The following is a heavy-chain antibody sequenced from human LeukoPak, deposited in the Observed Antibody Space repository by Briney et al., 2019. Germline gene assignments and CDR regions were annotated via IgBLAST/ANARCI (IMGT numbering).Heavy chain of an antibody. V-gene: IGHV4-39*01. CDR3: ARFDIAVAGTGFDP. J-gene: IGHJ5*02. CDR2: IYYSGST. CDR1: GGSISSSSYY. D-gene: IGHD6-19*01. Sequence: NPSETLSLTCTVSGGSISSSSYYWGWIRQPPGKGLEWIGNIYYSGSTYYNPSLKSRVTISVDTSKSQFSLKLTSVTAGDTAVYYCARFDIAVAGTGFDPWGQGTLVTVSS.